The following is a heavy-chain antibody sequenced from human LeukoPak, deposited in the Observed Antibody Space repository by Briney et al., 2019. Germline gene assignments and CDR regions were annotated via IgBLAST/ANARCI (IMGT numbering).Heavy chain of an antibody. Sequence: GSLRLSCAASGFTFSSYAMHWVRQAPGKGLEWVAVISYDGYNKDYADSVKGRFTISRDNSKSTLYLQMNSLRAEDTAVYYCARSRSGGSLLGYWGQGTLVTVSS. CDR1: GFTFSSYA. CDR2: ISYDGYNK. CDR3: ARSRSGGSLLGY. V-gene: IGHV3-30*04. D-gene: IGHD2-15*01. J-gene: IGHJ4*02.